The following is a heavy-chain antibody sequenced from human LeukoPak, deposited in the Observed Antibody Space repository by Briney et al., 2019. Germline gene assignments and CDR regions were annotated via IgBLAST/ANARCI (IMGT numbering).Heavy chain of an antibody. V-gene: IGHV1-46*01. CDR1: GYTFTSYY. CDR2: INPSGGST. Sequence: GASVKVSCKASGYTFTSYYMHWVRQAPGQGLEWMGIINPSGGSTSYAQKFQGRVTMTRDTSTSTVYRELSSLRSEDTAVYYCARGRSDSSGSAEYFQHWGQGTLVTVSS. CDR3: ARGRSDSSGSAEYFQH. D-gene: IGHD3-22*01. J-gene: IGHJ1*01.